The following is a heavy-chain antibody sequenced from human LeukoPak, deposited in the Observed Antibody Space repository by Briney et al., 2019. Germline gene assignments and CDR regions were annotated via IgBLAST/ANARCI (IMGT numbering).Heavy chain of an antibody. Sequence: KPGGSLRLSCAASGFTFNSYSINWVRQAPGGGLEWFSCISSNSGYIFYADSVKGRFTISRDNAKNSVYLHMNSLRAEDTAVYYCARDSRANSGSYPDYWGQGTLVTVSS. V-gene: IGHV3-21*01. CDR3: ARDSRANSGSYPDY. D-gene: IGHD1-26*01. CDR1: GFTFNSYS. CDR2: ISSNSGYI. J-gene: IGHJ4*02.